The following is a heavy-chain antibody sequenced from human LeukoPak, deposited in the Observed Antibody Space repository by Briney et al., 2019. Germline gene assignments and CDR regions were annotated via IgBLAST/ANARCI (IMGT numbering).Heavy chain of an antibody. V-gene: IGHV4-31*01. CDR2: IYYSGST. Sequence: SQTLSLTCTVSGGSINSGGYYWSWIRQHPGKGLEWIVYIYYSGSTYYNPSLKSQVTILIDTSKNQFSLKLSSVTAADTAVYYCARAPWGGGVDYWGQGTLVTVSS. J-gene: IGHJ4*02. D-gene: IGHD3-10*01. CDR3: ARAPWGGGVDY. CDR1: GGSINSGGYY.